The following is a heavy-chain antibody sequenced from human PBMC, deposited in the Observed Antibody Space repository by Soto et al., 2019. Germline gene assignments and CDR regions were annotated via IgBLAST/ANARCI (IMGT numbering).Heavy chain of an antibody. Sequence: EVQLVESGGGLVQPGGSLRISCTVSGFSFSSYWMSWVRQAPGKGLEWVASIKQDESEKYYVDSVKGRFTISRDNVDDSLFLQMNSLSADVTAVYFCVRDVAFDYVNWGQGTLVTVSS. J-gene: IGHJ4*02. CDR3: VRDVAFDYVN. CDR2: IKQDESEK. CDR1: GFSFSSYW. D-gene: IGHD3-16*01. V-gene: IGHV3-7*01.